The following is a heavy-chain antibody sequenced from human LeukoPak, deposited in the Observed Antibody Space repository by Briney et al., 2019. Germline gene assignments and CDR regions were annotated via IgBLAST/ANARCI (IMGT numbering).Heavy chain of an antibody. CDR3: ARGNVVTLHYFDY. V-gene: IGHV3-7*01. Sequence: QTGGSLRLSCAASGFTFSSYWMSWVRQAPGKGLQWVANIKQDGSEKYYVDSVKGRFTISRDNAKNSLFLQMNSLTAEDTAVYYCARGNVVTLHYFDYWGQGALVTVSS. CDR1: GFTFSSYW. J-gene: IGHJ4*02. D-gene: IGHD2-21*02. CDR2: IKQDGSEK.